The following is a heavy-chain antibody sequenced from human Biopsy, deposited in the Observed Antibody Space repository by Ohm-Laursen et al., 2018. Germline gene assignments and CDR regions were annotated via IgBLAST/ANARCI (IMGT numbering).Heavy chain of an antibody. CDR3: ARGDYFDSNGYFWFDP. CDR2: IFNSANT. Sequence: SQTLSLTWNVSGGDINNYYWSWIRQRPGKGLEWIGYIFNSANTYYNPSLKNLITISGDTSKNQFSLKLNSVTAADTAVYYCARGDYFDSNGYFWFDPWGQGTLVTVSS. V-gene: IGHV4-31*01. J-gene: IGHJ5*02. D-gene: IGHD3-22*01. CDR1: GGDINNYY.